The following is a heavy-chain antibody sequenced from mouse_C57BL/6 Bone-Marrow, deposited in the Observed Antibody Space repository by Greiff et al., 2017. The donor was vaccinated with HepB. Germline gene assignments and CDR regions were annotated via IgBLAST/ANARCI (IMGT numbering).Heavy chain of an antibody. J-gene: IGHJ2*01. CDR1: GYTFTSYW. Sequence: QVQLQQPGAELVMPGASVKLSCKASGYTFTSYWMHWVKQRPGQGLEWIGEIDPSDSYTNYNQKFKGKSTLTVDKSSSTAYMQLSSLTSEDSAVYYCARAYSRGDFDYWCQGTTLTVSS. CDR2: IDPSDSYT. CDR3: ARAYSRGDFDY. V-gene: IGHV1-69*01. D-gene: IGHD1-1*01.